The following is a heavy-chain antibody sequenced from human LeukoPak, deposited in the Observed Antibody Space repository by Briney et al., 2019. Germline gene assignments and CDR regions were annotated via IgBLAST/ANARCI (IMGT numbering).Heavy chain of an antibody. CDR3: ANPVGKYSSSWYSLGY. Sequence: PGGSPRLSCADSGFTFSSYGMHWGRQAPGKGLEWVAVISYDGSNKYYADSVKGGFTISRDNSTKTLYRQMNSLRAEDTAVYYCANPVGKYSSSWYSLGYWGQGTLVTVSS. CDR2: ISYDGSNK. D-gene: IGHD6-13*01. V-gene: IGHV3-30*18. J-gene: IGHJ4*02. CDR1: GFTFSSYG.